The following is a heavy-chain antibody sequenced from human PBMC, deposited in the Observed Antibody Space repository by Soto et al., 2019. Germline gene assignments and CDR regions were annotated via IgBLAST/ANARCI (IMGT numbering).Heavy chain of an antibody. CDR3: ARGYVDTAMGYGMDV. V-gene: IGHV3-33*01. CDR2: IWYDGSNK. D-gene: IGHD5-18*01. Sequence: PGGSLRLSCAASGFTFSSYGMHWVRQAPGKGLEWVAVIWYDGSNKYYADSVKGRFTISRDNSKNTLYLQMNSLRAEDTAVYYCARGYVDTAMGYGMDVWGQGTTVTVS. J-gene: IGHJ6*02. CDR1: GFTFSSYG.